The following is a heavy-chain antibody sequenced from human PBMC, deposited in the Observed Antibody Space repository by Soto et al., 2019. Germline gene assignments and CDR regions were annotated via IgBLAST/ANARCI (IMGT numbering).Heavy chain of an antibody. D-gene: IGHD2-21*01. Sequence: ASVKVSCKASGGTFSSYAISWVRQAPGQGLEWMGGIIPIFGTANYAQKFQGRVTITADESTSTAYMELSSLRSEDTAVYYCARGGGLAPDANYCYYYGMDVWGQGTTVTVSS. J-gene: IGHJ6*02. CDR1: GGTFSSYA. V-gene: IGHV1-69*13. CDR3: ARGGGLAPDANYCYYYGMDV. CDR2: IIPIFGTA.